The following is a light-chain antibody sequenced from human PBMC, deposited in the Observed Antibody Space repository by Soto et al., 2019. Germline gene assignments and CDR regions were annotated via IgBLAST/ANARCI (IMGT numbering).Light chain of an antibody. V-gene: IGLV2-14*01. CDR2: EVS. J-gene: IGLJ1*01. CDR1: SSDVGGYNY. Sequence: QSALTQPASVSGSPGQSITISCTATSSDVGGYNYVSWYQQHPGKAPKLMIFEVSNRPSGVSIRFSGSKSGNTASLTISGLQAGDEADYYCSSYTSSSTPLVFGTGTKLTVL. CDR3: SSYTSSSTPLV.